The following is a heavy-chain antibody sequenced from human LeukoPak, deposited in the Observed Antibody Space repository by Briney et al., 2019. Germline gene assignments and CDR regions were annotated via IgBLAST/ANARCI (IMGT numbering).Heavy chain of an antibody. J-gene: IGHJ4*02. D-gene: IGHD3-10*01. Sequence: SVKVSCKASGGTFSSYAISWVRQAPGQGLEWMGGIIPIFGTANYAQKFQGRVTITTDESTSTAYMELSSLRAEDTAVYYCARELPTGTDYFDYWGQGMLVTVSS. CDR1: GGTFSSYA. CDR3: ARELPTGTDYFDY. CDR2: IIPIFGTA. V-gene: IGHV1-69*05.